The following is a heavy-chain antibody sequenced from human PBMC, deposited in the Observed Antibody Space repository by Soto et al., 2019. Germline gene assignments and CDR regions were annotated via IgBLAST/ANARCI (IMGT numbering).Heavy chain of an antibody. J-gene: IGHJ4*02. Sequence: GSLRLSCAASGFKFSNYAMSWVRQAPGKGLEWVSLISATGGGTYYADSVKGRFTISRDNSHNALYLQVHSLTAEDTAVYYCAKDRRAGGNSAFYFDFWGQGAQVTVSS. V-gene: IGHV3-23*01. CDR2: ISATGGGT. D-gene: IGHD3-16*01. CDR1: GFKFSNYA. CDR3: AKDRRAGGNSAFYFDF.